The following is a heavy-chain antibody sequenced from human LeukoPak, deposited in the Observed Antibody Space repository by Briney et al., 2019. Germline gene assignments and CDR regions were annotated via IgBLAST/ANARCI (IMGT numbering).Heavy chain of an antibody. Sequence: PSETLSLTCTVSGGSISSSSYYWGWIRQPPGKGLEWIGSIYYSGSTYHNPSLKSRVTISVDTSKNQFSLKLSSVTAADTAVYYCARPYGSGSYYFWGQGTLVTVSS. D-gene: IGHD3-10*01. J-gene: IGHJ4*02. CDR3: ARPYGSGSYYF. CDR2: IYYSGST. CDR1: GGSISSSSYY. V-gene: IGHV4-39*01.